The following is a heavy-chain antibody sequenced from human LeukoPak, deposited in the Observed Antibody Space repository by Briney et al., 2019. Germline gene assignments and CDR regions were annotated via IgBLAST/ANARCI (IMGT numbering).Heavy chain of an antibody. CDR2: INSDGSST. CDR1: GFTFSSHA. V-gene: IGHV3-74*03. D-gene: IGHD3-10*01. J-gene: IGHJ4*02. Sequence: PGGTLRLSCTASGFTFSSHAMHWVRQAPGKGLVWVSRINSDGSSTTYADSVKGRFTISRDNAKNTLFLQMNSLRAEDTAVYYCARAGRAFDFWGQGTLVTVSS. CDR3: ARAGRAFDF.